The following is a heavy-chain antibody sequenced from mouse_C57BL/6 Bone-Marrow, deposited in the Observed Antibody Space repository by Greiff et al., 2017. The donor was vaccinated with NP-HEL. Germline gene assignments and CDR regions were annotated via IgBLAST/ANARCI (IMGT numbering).Heavy chain of an antibody. D-gene: IGHD1-1*01. CDR1: GYTFTSYW. Sequence: QVQLQQSGAELVRPGSSVKLSCKASGYTFTSYWMDWVKQRPGQGLEWIGNIYPSDSETHYNQKFKDKATLTVDKSSSTAYMQLSSLTSEDSAVYYCARGGCVLPPYWYFDVWGTGTTGTVSS. CDR3: ARGGCVLPPYWYFDV. CDR2: IYPSDSET. V-gene: IGHV1-61*01. J-gene: IGHJ1*03.